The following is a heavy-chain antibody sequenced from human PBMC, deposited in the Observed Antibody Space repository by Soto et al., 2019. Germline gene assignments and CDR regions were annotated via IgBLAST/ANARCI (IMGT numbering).Heavy chain of an antibody. CDR2: IYYSGNT. V-gene: IGHV4-39*01. J-gene: IGHJ3*02. CDR3: ARRGVGATTGVAFDI. D-gene: IGHD1-26*01. CDR1: GGSISSSTYY. Sequence: SETLSLTCTVSGGSISSSTYYWDWIRQPPGTGLEWIGSIYYSGNTYYNPSLKSRVTIFVDTSRNQFSLKLSSVTAADTAVYYCARRGVGATTGVAFDIWGQGTMVTVSS.